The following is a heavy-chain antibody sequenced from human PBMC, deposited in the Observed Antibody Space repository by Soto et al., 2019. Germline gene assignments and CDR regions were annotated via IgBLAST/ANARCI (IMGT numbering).Heavy chain of an antibody. CDR2: IDTSSGTK. CDR1: GFTFSRYS. Sequence: HPGGSLRLSCAASGFTFSRYSMNWVRQAPGKGLEWLSYIDTSSGTKYYADSVKGRFIISRDNAKNSLFLQMNSLRDEDTAVYYCARGGVTTIFGDSWGQGTLVTVSS. D-gene: IGHD5-12*01. CDR3: ARGGVTTIFGDS. V-gene: IGHV3-48*02. J-gene: IGHJ4*02.